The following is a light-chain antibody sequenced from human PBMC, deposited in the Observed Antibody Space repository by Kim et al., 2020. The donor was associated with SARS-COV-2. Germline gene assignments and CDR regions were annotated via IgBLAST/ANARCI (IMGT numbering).Light chain of an antibody. CDR1: QGISSY. J-gene: IGKJ4*01. V-gene: IGKV1-9*01. CDR2: AAS. Sequence: DIQLTQSPSFLSASVGDRVTITCRASQGISSYLAWYQQKPGKAPKLLIYAASTLQSGVPSRFSGSGSGTEFTLTISSLQPEDFATYYCQQLNRYPRLTFVVVTKVDIK. CDR3: QQLNRYPRLT.